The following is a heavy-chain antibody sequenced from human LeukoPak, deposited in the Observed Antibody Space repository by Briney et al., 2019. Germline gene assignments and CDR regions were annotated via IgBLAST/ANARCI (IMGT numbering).Heavy chain of an antibody. D-gene: IGHD2-2*01. Sequence: PGRSLRLSCTASGFTFDDFAMMWFRQAPGKGLEWVAFIRTNAFGATTEYAASVKGRFTISRDDSKSTAYLQMSSLKTEDTAVYYCSREGIVAAAPGCWGQGTLVTVS. CDR3: SREGIVAAAPGC. V-gene: IGHV3-49*03. CDR2: IRTNAFGATT. J-gene: IGHJ4*02. CDR1: GFTFDDFA.